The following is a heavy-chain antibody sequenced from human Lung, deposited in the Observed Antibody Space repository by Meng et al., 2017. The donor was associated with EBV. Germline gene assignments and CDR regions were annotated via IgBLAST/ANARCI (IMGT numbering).Heavy chain of an antibody. Sequence: QVLLVQSWAEVKKPGAPVKVSCKASGYTFTDYYMHWVRLDTGQGLEWMGRINPTSGGTHYAQKFKGRVTMTRATSITTAYMELSRLRSDDTAVYYCARSMGSGGWYVDYWGQGTLVTVSS. J-gene: IGHJ4*02. CDR1: GYTFTDYY. CDR3: ARSMGSGGWYVDY. D-gene: IGHD6-19*01. CDR2: INPTSGGT. V-gene: IGHV1-2*06.